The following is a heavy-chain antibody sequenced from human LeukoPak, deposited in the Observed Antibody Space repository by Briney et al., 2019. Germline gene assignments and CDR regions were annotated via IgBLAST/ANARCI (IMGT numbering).Heavy chain of an antibody. CDR1: GGSISSSNW. Sequence: SETLSLTCAVSGGSISSSNWWSWVRQPPGKGLEWIGEIYHSGSTNYNPSLESRVTISVDKSKNQFSLKLSSVTAADTAVYYCARLSVEEYCSSTSCYLIPYYFDYWGQGTLVTVSS. CDR3: ARLSVEEYCSSTSCYLIPYYFDY. J-gene: IGHJ4*02. D-gene: IGHD2-2*01. V-gene: IGHV4-4*02. CDR2: IYHSGST.